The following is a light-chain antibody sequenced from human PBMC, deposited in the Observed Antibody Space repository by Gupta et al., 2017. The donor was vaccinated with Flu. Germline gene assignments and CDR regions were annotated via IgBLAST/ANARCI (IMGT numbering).Light chain of an antibody. V-gene: IGLV3-1*01. Sequence: SYELTQPPSVSVSPGQTASITCSGDKLGDKYACWYQQKPGQSPVLVIYKDRKRPSGIPERFSGSNSGNTATLTISGTQAMDASDYSCQAWDSSTAVFGGGTKRTVL. CDR3: QAWDSSTAV. CDR2: KDR. CDR1: KLGDKY. J-gene: IGLJ3*02.